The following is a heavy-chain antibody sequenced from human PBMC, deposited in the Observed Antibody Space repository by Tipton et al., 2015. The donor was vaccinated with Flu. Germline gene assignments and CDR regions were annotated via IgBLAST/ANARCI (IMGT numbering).Heavy chain of an antibody. CDR1: GYSISSGYY. CDR3: ARGPEQWLVNPHYFDY. Sequence: TLSLTCTVSGYSISSGYYWGWIRQPPGKGLEWIGSIYHSGSTYYNPSLKSRVTISADTSKNQFSLKLSSVTAADTAVYYCARGPEQWLVNPHYFDYWGHGTLVTVSS. J-gene: IGHJ4*01. V-gene: IGHV4-38-2*02. CDR2: IYHSGST. D-gene: IGHD6-19*01.